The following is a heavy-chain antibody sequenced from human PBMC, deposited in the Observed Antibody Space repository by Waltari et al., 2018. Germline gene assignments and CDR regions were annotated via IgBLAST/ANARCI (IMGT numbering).Heavy chain of an antibody. D-gene: IGHD6-13*01. CDR2: IYYSGST. J-gene: IGHJ5*02. Sequence: QVQLQESGPGLVKPSETLSLTCTVSGGSISSYYWSWIRQPPGKGLEWIGYIYYSGSTNHHPSLKSRVTISVDTSKNQFSLKLSSVTAADTAVYYCARDRGQQLVQGFRGCFDPWGQGTLVTVSS. CDR1: GGSISSYY. V-gene: IGHV4-59*01. CDR3: ARDRGQQLVQGFRGCFDP.